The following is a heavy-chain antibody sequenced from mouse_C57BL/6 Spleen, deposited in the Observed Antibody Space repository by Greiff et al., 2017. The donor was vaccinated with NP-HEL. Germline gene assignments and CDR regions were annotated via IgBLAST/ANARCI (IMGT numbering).Heavy chain of an antibody. CDR3: ARYIWETYYFDY. CDR2: IRNKANGYTT. V-gene: IGHV7-3*01. J-gene: IGHJ2*01. D-gene: IGHD1-1*02. CDR1: GFTFTDYY. Sequence: EVHLVESGGGLVQPGGSLSLSCAASGFTFTDYYMSWVRQPPGKALEWLGFIRNKANGYTTEYSASVKGRFTISRDNSQSILYLQMNALRAEDSATYYCARYIWETYYFDYWGQGTTLTVSS.